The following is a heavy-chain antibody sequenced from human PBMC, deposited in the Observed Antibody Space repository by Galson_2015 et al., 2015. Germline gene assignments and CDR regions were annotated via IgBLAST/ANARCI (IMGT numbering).Heavy chain of an antibody. Sequence: SLRLSCAASGFTFSDYYMSWIRQAPGRGLEWVSYISSSSIYINYADSVKGRFTISRDNAKNSLYLQMNRLRAEDTAVYFCARGELQNYGDLDFWGQGTLVAVSS. CDR1: GFTFSDYY. D-gene: IGHD4-17*01. CDR2: ISSSSIYI. V-gene: IGHV3-11*05. J-gene: IGHJ4*02. CDR3: ARGELQNYGDLDF.